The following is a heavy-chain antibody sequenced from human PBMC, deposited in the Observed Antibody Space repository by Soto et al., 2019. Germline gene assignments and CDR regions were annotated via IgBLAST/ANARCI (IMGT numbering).Heavy chain of an antibody. D-gene: IGHD3-22*01. CDR1: GYTFTGYY. CDR3: AREGPYDSSGYYPNYYYYYGMDV. CDR2: INPNSGGT. J-gene: IGHJ6*02. Sequence: ASVKVSCKASGYTFTGYYMHWLRQAPGQGLEWMGWINPNSGGTNYAQKFQGRVTMTRDTSISTAYMELSRLRSDDTAVYYCAREGPYDSSGYYPNYYYYYGMDVWGQGTTVTVSS. V-gene: IGHV1-2*02.